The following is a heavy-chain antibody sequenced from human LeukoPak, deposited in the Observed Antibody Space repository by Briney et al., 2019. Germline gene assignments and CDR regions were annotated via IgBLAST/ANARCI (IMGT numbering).Heavy chain of an antibody. CDR1: GYTFTGYY. CDR3: ARVLDWNDHIDY. CDR2: INPNSGGT. J-gene: IGHJ4*02. D-gene: IGHD3/OR15-3a*01. Sequence: EASVKVSCKASGYTFTGYYMHWVRQAPGQGPEWMAWINPNSGGTNYAQKFQGRVTMTRDTSTNTAYMELSRLRSDDTAVYYCARVLDWNDHIDYWGQGTLVTVSS. V-gene: IGHV1-2*02.